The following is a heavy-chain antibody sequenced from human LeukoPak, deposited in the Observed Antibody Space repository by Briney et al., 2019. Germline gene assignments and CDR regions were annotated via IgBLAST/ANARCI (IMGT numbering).Heavy chain of an antibody. CDR1: GFSFSSFA. J-gene: IGHJ3*02. V-gene: IGHV3-23*01. CDR2: ISTSGAST. D-gene: IGHD6-19*01. Sequence: PGGSLRLSCAASGFSFSSFAMSWVRQAPGKGLEWVSSISTSGASTYYADSVKGRFTISRDNSKNTLYLQMNSLRAEDTAVYYCAREVMYSSGAGDAFDIWGQGTMVTVSS. CDR3: AREVMYSSGAGDAFDI.